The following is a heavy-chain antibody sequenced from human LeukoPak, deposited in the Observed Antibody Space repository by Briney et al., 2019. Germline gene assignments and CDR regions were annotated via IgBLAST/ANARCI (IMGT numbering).Heavy chain of an antibody. V-gene: IGHV1-18*01. CDR3: ARGQYNYALDV. D-gene: IGHD5-24*01. J-gene: IGHJ3*01. Sequence: EASVKVSCKASGYTFSDYGINWVRQAPGQGLEWVGWINTYTGKAEYAQNYQGRVSVTTDMSTNTAFMEVRNLRSDDTAVYFCARGQYNYALDVWGQGTLLTVSS. CDR1: GYTFSDYG. CDR2: INTYTGKA.